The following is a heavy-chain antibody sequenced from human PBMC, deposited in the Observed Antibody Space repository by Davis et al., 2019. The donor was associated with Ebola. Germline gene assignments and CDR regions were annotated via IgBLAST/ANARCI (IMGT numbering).Heavy chain of an antibody. CDR3: ARDNGAGVFDY. CDR1: GGSFSGYY. J-gene: IGHJ4*02. V-gene: IGHV4-34*01. Sequence: SETLSLTCAVYGGSFSGYYWSWIRQPPGKGLEWIGEINHSGSTNYNPSLKSRVTISVDRSKNQFSLKLSSVTAADTAVYYCARDNGAGVFDYWGQGTLVTVSS. D-gene: IGHD1-14*01. CDR2: INHSGST.